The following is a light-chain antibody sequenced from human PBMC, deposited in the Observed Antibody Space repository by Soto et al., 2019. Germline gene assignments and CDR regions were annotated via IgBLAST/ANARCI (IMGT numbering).Light chain of an antibody. V-gene: IGKV3-20*01. J-gene: IGKJ3*01. Sequence: EIVLTQSPGTLSLSPGERATLSCRASQSVSDMYLAWYQQKPGQAPRLLIYASTRATGIPDRFSCSGSGTDFTLTISRVEPEYVAVYFCQHYGTSALFGPGTKVDIK. CDR2: AS. CDR1: QSVSDMY. CDR3: QHYGTSAL.